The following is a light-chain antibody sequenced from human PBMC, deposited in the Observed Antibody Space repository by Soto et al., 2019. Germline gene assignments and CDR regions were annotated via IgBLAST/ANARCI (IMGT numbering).Light chain of an antibody. CDR1: SSDVGSYNL. CDR2: EGN. V-gene: IGLV2-23*01. CDR3: CSYAGTNTFF. Sequence: QSALTQPASVSGSPGQSITISCTGTSSDVGSYNLVSWYQQHPGKAPKLMIYEGNKRPSGVSNRFSGSKSANTASLTISGLQTDDEADYYCCSYAGTNTFFFGTGTKLTVL. J-gene: IGLJ1*01.